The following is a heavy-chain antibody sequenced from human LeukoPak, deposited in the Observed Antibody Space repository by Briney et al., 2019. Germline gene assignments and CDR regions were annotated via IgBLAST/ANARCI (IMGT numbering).Heavy chain of an antibody. CDR3: ARDLVRSMSYVWGSYRHFDY. J-gene: IGHJ4*02. D-gene: IGHD3-16*02. CDR1: GYTFTGYY. V-gene: IGHV1-2*02. CDR2: INPSSGGT. Sequence: GASVKVSCKASGYTFTGYYMHWVRQAPGQGLEWMGWINPSSGGTNYAQKLQGRVTMTTDTSTSTAYMELRSLRSDDTAVYYCARDLVRSMSYVWGSYRHFDYWGQGTLVTVSS.